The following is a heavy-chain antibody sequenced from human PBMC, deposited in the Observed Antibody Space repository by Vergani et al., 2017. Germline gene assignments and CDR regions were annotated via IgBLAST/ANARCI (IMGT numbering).Heavy chain of an antibody. CDR3: SRGNYYGSGTYVDP. V-gene: IGHV3-66*02. CDR2: IYNGDET. D-gene: IGHD3-10*01. J-gene: IGHJ5*02. CDR1: GSTVSGNY. Sequence: ELQLVESGGGLVQPGRSLRLSCAASGSTVSGNYMTWVRQAPGKGLEWVSHIYNGDETNYSDSVKVRVTISRDTSTNTLHLQINNLRVEDTAVYYCSRGNYYGSGTYVDPWGQGTLVTVSS.